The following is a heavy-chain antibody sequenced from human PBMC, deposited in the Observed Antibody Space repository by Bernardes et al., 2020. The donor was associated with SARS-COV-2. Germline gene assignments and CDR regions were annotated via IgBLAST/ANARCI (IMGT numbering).Heavy chain of an antibody. CDR1: GFTFSSYW. D-gene: IGHD2-2*01. J-gene: IGHJ4*02. CDR3: ARSDCSGPTCFLFDY. Sequence: GGSLRLSCAASGFTFSSYWMHWVRQAPGKGLVWVSRIKSDGSTTNYADSVKGRFTISRDNAKNTLYLQMNSLRGEDTAVYYCARSDCSGPTCFLFDYWGQGTLVTVSS. CDR2: IKSDGSTT. V-gene: IGHV3-74*01.